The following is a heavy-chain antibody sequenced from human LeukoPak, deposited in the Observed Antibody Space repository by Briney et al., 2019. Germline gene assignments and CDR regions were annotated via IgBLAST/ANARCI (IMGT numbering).Heavy chain of an antibody. CDR2: ISGSGGST. J-gene: IGHJ4*02. Sequence: GGSLRLSCAASGFTVSSYGMSWVRQAPGKGLEWVSAISGSGGSTYYADSVKGRFTISRDKSKNTLYLQMNSLRAEDTAVYYCAKDHGSSDWYYFDYWGQGTLVTVSS. D-gene: IGHD6-13*01. CDR3: AKDHGSSDWYYFDY. CDR1: GFTVSSYG. V-gene: IGHV3-23*01.